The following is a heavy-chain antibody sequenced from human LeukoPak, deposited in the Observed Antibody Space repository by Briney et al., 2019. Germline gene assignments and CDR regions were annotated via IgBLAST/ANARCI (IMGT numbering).Heavy chain of an antibody. CDR2: IYSGGST. V-gene: IGHV3-53*04. CDR1: GGSFSGYY. J-gene: IGHJ4*02. Sequence: PSETLSLTCAVYGGSFSGYYWSWVRQAPGKGLEWVSVIYSGGSTYYADSVKGRFTISRHNSKNTLYLQMNSLRAEDTAVYYCARRAGLRGFDYWGQGTLVTVSS. CDR3: ARRAGLRGFDY.